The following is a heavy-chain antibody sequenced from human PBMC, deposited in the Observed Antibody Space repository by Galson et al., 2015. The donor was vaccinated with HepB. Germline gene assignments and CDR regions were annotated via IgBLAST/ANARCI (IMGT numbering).Heavy chain of an antibody. Sequence: ETLSLTCAVYGGSFSGYYWSWIRQPPGKGLEWIGEINHSGSTNYNPSLKSRVTISVDTSKNQFSLKLSSVTAADTAVYYCARGPELGVVVPAAEAHAFDIWGQGTMVTVSS. V-gene: IGHV4-34*01. CDR3: ARGPELGVVVPAAEAHAFDI. CDR2: INHSGST. D-gene: IGHD2-2*01. J-gene: IGHJ3*02. CDR1: GGSFSGYY.